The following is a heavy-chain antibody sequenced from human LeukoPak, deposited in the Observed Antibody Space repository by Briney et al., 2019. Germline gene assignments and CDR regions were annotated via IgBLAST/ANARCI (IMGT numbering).Heavy chain of an antibody. CDR1: GFTFSSYS. Sequence: GALRLSCAASGFTFSSYSMNWVRQAPGKGLEWVSSISSSSSYIYYADSVKGRFTISRDNAKNSLYLQMNSLRAEDTAVYYCARVWYDILTGYQSFDYWGQGTLVTVSS. CDR3: ARVWYDILTGYQSFDY. J-gene: IGHJ4*02. V-gene: IGHV3-21*01. CDR2: ISSSSSYI. D-gene: IGHD3-9*01.